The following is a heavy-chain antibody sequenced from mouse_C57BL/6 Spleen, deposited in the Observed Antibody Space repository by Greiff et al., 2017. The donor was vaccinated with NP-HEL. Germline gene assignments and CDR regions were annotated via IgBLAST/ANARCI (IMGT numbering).Heavy chain of an antibody. CDR1: GYSITSGYY. Sequence: EVQRVESGPGLVKPSQSLSLTCSVTGYSITSGYYWNWIRQFPGNKLEWMGYISYDGSNNYNPSLKNRISITRDTSKNQFFLKLNSVTTEDTATYYCARRETGTGAWFAYWGQGTLVTVSA. CDR3: ARRETGTGAWFAY. D-gene: IGHD4-1*01. CDR2: ISYDGSN. J-gene: IGHJ3*01. V-gene: IGHV3-6*01.